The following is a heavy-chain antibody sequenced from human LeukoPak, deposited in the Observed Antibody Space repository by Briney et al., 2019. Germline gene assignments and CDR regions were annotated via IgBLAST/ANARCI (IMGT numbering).Heavy chain of an antibody. J-gene: IGHJ4*02. V-gene: IGHV3-64*01. CDR1: GVTFSSYA. Sequence: HPGGSLRLSCATSGVTFSSYAMHWVRQAPGKELEYVAGINDNGDSTYRANSVKGRFTISRDNSKNTLYLQMNSLRAEDTAVYYCAKSTMVRGVRGLNYWGQGTLVTVSS. CDR2: INDNGDST. D-gene: IGHD3-10*01. CDR3: AKSTMVRGVRGLNY.